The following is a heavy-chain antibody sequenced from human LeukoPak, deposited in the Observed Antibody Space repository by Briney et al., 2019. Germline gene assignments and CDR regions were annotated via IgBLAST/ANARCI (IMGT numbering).Heavy chain of an antibody. V-gene: IGHV3-53*01. D-gene: IGHD5-18*01. Sequence: QTGGSLRLSCAASGFTVSSNYMSWVRQAPGKGLEWVSVIYSGGSTYYADSVKGRFTISRDNSKNTLYLQMNSLRAEDTAVYYCARDPGYSYGSDYWGQGTLVTVSS. CDR3: ARDPGYSYGSDY. CDR1: GFTVSSNY. J-gene: IGHJ4*02. CDR2: IYSGGST.